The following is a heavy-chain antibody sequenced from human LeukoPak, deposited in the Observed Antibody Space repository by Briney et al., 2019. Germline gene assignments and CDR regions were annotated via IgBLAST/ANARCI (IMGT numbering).Heavy chain of an antibody. V-gene: IGHV1-69*04. Sequence: GASAKVSCKASGGTFSTYAISWVRQAPGQGLEWMGRIIPIFGVAKYAQKFQGRVAITADKSTSTAYMELSSLTSEDTAVYYCAREGTSVAGTWWFDPWGQGTLVTVSS. CDR3: AREGTSVAGTWWFDP. D-gene: IGHD6-19*01. CDR2: IIPIFGVA. CDR1: GGTFSTYA. J-gene: IGHJ5*02.